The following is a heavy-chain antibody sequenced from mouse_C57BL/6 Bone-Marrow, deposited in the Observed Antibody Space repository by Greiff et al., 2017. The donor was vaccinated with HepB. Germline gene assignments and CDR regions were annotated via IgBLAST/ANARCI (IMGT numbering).Heavy chain of an antibody. CDR3: ARTANYYGPPWFAY. CDR2: IDPSDSYP. J-gene: IGHJ3*01. Sequence: VQLQQPGAELVMPGASVKLSCKASGYTFTSYWMHWVKQRPGQGLEWIGEIDPSDSYPNYNQKFKGKSTLTVDKSSSTAYMQLSSLTSEDSAVYYCARTANYYGPPWFAYWGQGTLVTVSA. V-gene: IGHV1-69*01. CDR1: GYTFTSYW. D-gene: IGHD1-2*01.